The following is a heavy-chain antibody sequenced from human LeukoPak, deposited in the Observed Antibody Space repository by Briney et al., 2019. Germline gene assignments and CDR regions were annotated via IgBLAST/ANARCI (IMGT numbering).Heavy chain of an antibody. D-gene: IGHD3-22*01. Sequence: PSETLSLTCTVSGGSISSYYWSWIRQPPGKGLEWIGYIYYSGSTNYNPSLKSRVTISVDTSKNQFSLKLSSVTAADTAVYYCAREARTHNYYDSSGYYYVAAFDIWGQGTMVTVSS. V-gene: IGHV4-59*01. CDR2: IYYSGST. CDR3: AREARTHNYYDSSGYYYVAAFDI. J-gene: IGHJ3*02. CDR1: GGSISSYY.